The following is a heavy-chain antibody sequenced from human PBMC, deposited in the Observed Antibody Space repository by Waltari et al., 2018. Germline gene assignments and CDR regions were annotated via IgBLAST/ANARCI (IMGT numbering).Heavy chain of an antibody. CDR2: ITNSGETG. V-gene: IGHV3-11*04. J-gene: IGHJ6*03. D-gene: IGHD5-12*01. CDR3: ARTNEEWLDYYFYYYLDV. CDR1: GFTFGDYY. Sequence: QERLVESGGGLVKPGGSLRLSCAASGFTFGDYYMSWIRQSPGKGLEWMSYITNSGETGYYSDSARGRFTVSRDNARNSLYLHMTSLRAEDTAVYYCARTNEEWLDYYFYYYLDVWGRGTAVTVSS.